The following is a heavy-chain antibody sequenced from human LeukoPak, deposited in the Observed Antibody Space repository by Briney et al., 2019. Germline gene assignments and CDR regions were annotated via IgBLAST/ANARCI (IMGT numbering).Heavy chain of an antibody. CDR1: VYTFTGYY. CDR3: ARAGYYYDSSSHPFDY. CDR2: INPNSGGT. D-gene: IGHD3-22*01. J-gene: IGHJ4*02. Sequence: ASVKVSCKASVYTFTGYYMHWVRQAPGQGLEWMGWINPNSGGTNYAQKFQGRVTMTRDTSISTAYMELSRLRSDDTAVYYCARAGYYYDSSSHPFDYWGQGTLVTVSS. V-gene: IGHV1-2*02.